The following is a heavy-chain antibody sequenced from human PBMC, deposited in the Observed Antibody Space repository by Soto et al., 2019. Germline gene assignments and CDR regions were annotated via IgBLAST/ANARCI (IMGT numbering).Heavy chain of an antibody. V-gene: IGHV4-39*01. CDR1: GGSISSSSYY. CDR3: ARHIAAAGAVWFDP. D-gene: IGHD6-13*01. J-gene: IGHJ5*02. Sequence: SETLSLTCIVSGGSISSSSYYWGWIRQPPGKGLEWIGSIYYSGSTYYNPSLKSRVTIPVDTSKNQFSLKLSSVTAADTAVYYCARHIAAAGAVWFDPWGQGPLVTVSS. CDR2: IYYSGST.